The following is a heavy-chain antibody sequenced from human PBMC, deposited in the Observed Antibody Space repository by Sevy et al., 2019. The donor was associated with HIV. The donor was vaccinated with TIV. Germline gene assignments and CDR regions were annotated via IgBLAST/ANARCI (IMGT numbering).Heavy chain of an antibody. D-gene: IGHD2-15*01. Sequence: ASVKVSCKASGYPFTGHYIHWVRQAPGQGLEWMGWINPNSGGTNYAQKFQGRVTMTRDTSIKRAYMELRRLRSDDTAIYYRARSRQGTVVVVAMFDSWGQGTLVTVSS. V-gene: IGHV1-2*02. CDR1: GYPFTGHY. CDR3: ARSRQGTVVVVAMFDS. J-gene: IGHJ5*01. CDR2: INPNSGGT.